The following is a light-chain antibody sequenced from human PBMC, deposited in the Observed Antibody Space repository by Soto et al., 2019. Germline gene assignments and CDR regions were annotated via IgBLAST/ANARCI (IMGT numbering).Light chain of an antibody. CDR1: QSFSSSS. J-gene: IGKJ3*01. CDR2: GAS. Sequence: EIVLTQSPGTLSLSPGERTTLSCRASQSFSSSSLAWYQQKPGQAPRLLIYGASSRATGIPDRFSGSGSGTDFTLTISSLEPEDFAVYYCQHYGSALFTFGPGTKVDVK. V-gene: IGKV3-20*01. CDR3: QHYGSALFT.